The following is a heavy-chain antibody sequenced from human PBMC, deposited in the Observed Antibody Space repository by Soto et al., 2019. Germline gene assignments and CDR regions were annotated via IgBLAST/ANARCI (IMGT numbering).Heavy chain of an antibody. V-gene: IGHV3-48*02. CDR1: GFRFSIYS. Sequence: EVQLVESGGNLVQPGGSLRLSCAASGFRFSIYSMNWVRQAPGKGLEWSAYITSDTKTIKYADSVRGRFTISRDNGKNSVYLQMNSRRDEDTAVYYCARTVEGHFDYWGQGTVVTVSA. CDR2: ITSDTKTI. J-gene: IGHJ4*02. CDR3: ARTVEGHFDY. D-gene: IGHD6-19*01.